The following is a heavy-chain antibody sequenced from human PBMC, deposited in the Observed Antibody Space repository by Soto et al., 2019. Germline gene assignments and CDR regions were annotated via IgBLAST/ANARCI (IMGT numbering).Heavy chain of an antibody. Sequence: EVQLLDSGGGLVQPGGSLRLSCAASGFTFSSYAMNWVRQAPGKGLEWVSVISGSDGSTYYADSVKGRFTISRDNSKNTLYLQMNSLRAEETAVYYCARRGPGTYFDYWGQGTLVTVSS. CDR3: ARRGPGTYFDY. D-gene: IGHD6-13*01. CDR1: GFTFSSYA. J-gene: IGHJ4*02. CDR2: ISGSDGST. V-gene: IGHV3-23*01.